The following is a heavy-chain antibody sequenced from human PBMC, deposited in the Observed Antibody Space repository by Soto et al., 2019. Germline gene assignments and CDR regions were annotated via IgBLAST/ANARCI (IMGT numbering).Heavy chain of an antibody. V-gene: IGHV3-11*05. D-gene: IGHD1-26*01. CDR1: GFTFSDYY. J-gene: IGHJ4*02. Sequence: QVQLVESGGGLVKPGGSLRLSCAASGFTFSDYYMTWFRQAPGKGLEWISHISSSGSYTNYADSVKGRFTISRDNAKSSLFLQMNSLRAEDTAVYYCARDGSGHHPIDYWGQGTLVTVSS. CDR3: ARDGSGHHPIDY. CDR2: ISSSGSYT.